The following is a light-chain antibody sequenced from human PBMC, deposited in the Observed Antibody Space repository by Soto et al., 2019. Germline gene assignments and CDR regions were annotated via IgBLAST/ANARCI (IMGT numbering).Light chain of an antibody. CDR1: QGVGSN. V-gene: IGKV3-15*01. J-gene: IGKJ3*01. Sequence: EIVMTQSPPTLSVSPGERATLSCRASQGVGSNLAWYQQRPGQAPRLLIYAASTRATGIPARFSGSGSGTEFSLTISSLQSEDFAVYYCQQYKNWPIFTFGPGTKVDIK. CDR3: QQYKNWPIFT. CDR2: AAS.